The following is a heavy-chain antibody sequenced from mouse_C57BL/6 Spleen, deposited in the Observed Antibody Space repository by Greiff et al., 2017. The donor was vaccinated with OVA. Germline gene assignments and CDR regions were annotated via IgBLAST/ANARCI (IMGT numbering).Heavy chain of an antibody. CDR3: ATAGTAMDY. D-gene: IGHD4-1*01. Sequence: VQLQQSGAELVMPGASVKLSCKASGYTFTSYWMHWVKQRPGQGLEWIGEIDPSDSYTNYNQKFKGKSTLTVDKSASTAYMQLSSLTSEDSAVYYCATAGTAMDYWGQGTSVTVSS. CDR2: IDPSDSYT. CDR1: GYTFTSYW. J-gene: IGHJ4*01. V-gene: IGHV1-69*01.